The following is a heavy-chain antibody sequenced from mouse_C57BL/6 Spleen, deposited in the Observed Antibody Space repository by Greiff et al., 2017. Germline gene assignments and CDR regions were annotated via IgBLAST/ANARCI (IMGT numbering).Heavy chain of an antibody. D-gene: IGHD1-1*01. CDR3: ANGSSLNFDY. V-gene: IGHV1-64*01. J-gene: IGHJ2*01. CDR2: IHPNSGST. CDR1: GYSFTSYW. Sequence: QVQLQQPGPELVKPGASVTLSCKASGYSFTSYWMHWVKQTPGQGLEWIGMIHPNSGSTSYNAKFKSKATLTVDKSSSSAYIQLSSLTSEDSAVYDCANGSSLNFDYWGQGTTLTVSS.